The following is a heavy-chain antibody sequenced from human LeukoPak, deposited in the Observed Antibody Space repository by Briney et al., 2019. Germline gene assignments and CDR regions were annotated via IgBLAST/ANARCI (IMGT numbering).Heavy chain of an antibody. V-gene: IGHV1-3*01. CDR2: INAGNGNT. CDR3: ARGLARGIEVIITTLFDY. CDR1: GYTFTSYT. D-gene: IGHD3-22*01. J-gene: IGHJ4*02. Sequence: GASVKVSCKASGYTFTSYTMHWMRQAPGQRLEWMGWINAGNGNTKYSQKFQGRVTITRDTSASTVYMELSSLRSEDTAVYYCARGLARGIEVIITTLFDYWGQGTLVTVSS.